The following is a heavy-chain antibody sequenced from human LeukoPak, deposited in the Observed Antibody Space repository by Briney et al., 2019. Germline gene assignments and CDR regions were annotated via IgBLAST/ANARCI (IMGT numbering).Heavy chain of an antibody. J-gene: IGHJ4*02. CDR1: GFTFSSYA. Sequence: GGSLRLSCAASGFTFSSYAMSWVRQAPGKGLEWVSAISGSGGSTYCADSVKGRFTISRDNSKNTLYLQMNSLRAEDTAVYYCAKGGRGYSYGYSDYWGQGTLVTVSS. CDR3: AKGGRGYSYGYSDY. V-gene: IGHV3-23*01. D-gene: IGHD5-18*01. CDR2: ISGSGGST.